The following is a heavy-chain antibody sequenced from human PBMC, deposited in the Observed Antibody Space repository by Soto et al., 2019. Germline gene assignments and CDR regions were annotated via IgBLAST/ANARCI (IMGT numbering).Heavy chain of an antibody. J-gene: IGHJ5*02. D-gene: IGHD4-17*01. CDR1: GGSISSSSYS. CDR2: IYYSGST. CDR3: ARARTTVTTGWFDP. V-gene: IGHV4-39*01. Sequence: SETLSLTCTVSGGSISSSSYSWGWIRQPPGKGLEWIGSIYYSGSTYYNPSHKSRVTISVDTSKNQFSLKLSSVTAADTAVYYCARARTTVTTGWFDPWGQGTLVTVSS.